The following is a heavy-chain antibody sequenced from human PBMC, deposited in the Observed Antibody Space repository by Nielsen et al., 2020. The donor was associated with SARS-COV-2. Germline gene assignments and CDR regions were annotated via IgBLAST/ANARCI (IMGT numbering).Heavy chain of an antibody. CDR2: ISYDGSNK. Sequence: VRQAPGKGLEWVALISYDGSNKYYTDSVKGRFTISRDNSKNTLYLQMNSLSAEDTAVYYCARDSSGWYALTTYYYYGMDVWGQGTTVTVSS. J-gene: IGHJ6*02. V-gene: IGHV3-30*03. D-gene: IGHD6-19*01. CDR3: ARDSSGWYALTTYYYYGMDV.